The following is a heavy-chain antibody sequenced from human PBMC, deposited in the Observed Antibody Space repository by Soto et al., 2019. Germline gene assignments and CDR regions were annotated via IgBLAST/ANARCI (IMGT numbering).Heavy chain of an antibody. Sequence: SETLSLTCTVSGGSISSSSYYWGWIRQPPGKGLEWIGGIYYSGSTYYNPSLKSRVTISVDTSKNQFSLKLSSVTAADTAVYYCARASRNYFAYWGQGTLVTVSS. CDR1: GGSISSSSYY. J-gene: IGHJ4*02. CDR2: IYYSGST. CDR3: ARASRNYFAY. V-gene: IGHV4-39*01.